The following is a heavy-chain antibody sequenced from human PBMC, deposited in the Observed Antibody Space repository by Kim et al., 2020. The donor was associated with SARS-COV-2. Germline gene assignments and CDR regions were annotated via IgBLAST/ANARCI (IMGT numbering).Heavy chain of an antibody. CDR1: GFSFSSYA. CDR2: ISGSSGGT. CDR3: AKDGCRGCSSLGWFDP. V-gene: IGHV3-23*01. D-gene: IGHD2-15*01. J-gene: IGHJ5*01. Sequence: GGSLRLSCASSGFSFSSYAMNWVRQAPGKGLEWVSTISGSSGGTYYADSVKGRVTISRDNSKNTLYLQMNSLKGEDTAVYYCAKDGCRGCSSLGWFDPWGQGTLVTVPS.